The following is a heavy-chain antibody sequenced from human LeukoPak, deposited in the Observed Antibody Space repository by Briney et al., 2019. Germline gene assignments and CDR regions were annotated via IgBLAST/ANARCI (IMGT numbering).Heavy chain of an antibody. CDR2: ISSSGSTI. CDR3: ARQYCSGGSCYPTTNWFDP. D-gene: IGHD2-15*01. J-gene: IGHJ5*02. V-gene: IGHV3-48*03. CDR1: GFTFSSYE. Sequence: GGSLRLSCAASGFTFSSYEINWVRQAPGKGLEWVSYISSSGSTIYYADSVKGRFTISRDNAKNSLYLQMNSLRAEDTAVYYCARQYCSGGSCYPTTNWFDPWGQGTLVTVSS.